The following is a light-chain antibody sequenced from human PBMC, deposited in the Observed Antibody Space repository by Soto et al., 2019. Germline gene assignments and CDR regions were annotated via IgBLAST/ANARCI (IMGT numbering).Light chain of an antibody. Sequence: SYELTQPPSVSVAPEKTATITCGGDNIGDKRVHWYRQKPGQAPVLLISYDSDRPSGIPERFSGSNSGNTATLTISRVEAGDEADYYCQVWDIMTDNYVFGGGTNFTVL. CDR3: QVWDIMTDNYV. V-gene: IGLV3-21*04. J-gene: IGLJ1*01. CDR1: NIGDKR. CDR2: YDS.